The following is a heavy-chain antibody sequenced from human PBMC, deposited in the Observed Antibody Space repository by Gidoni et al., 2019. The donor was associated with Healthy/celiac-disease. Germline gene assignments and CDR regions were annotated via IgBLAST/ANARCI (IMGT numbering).Heavy chain of an antibody. D-gene: IGHD2-21*02. V-gene: IGHV1-69*01. J-gene: IGHJ4*02. CDR2: IIPILGTA. CDR1: VGTFSRYA. CDR3: ARGGLAYCGGDCYSAFDY. Sequence: QVQLLQSGAEVKKPGSSVKVSCKASVGTFSRYAISWVRQAPGQGLEWMGGIIPILGTAKYAQKFQGRVTITAEESTSTDYMELSSLRSEDTAVDYWARGGLAYCGGDCYSAFDYWGQGTLVTVSS.